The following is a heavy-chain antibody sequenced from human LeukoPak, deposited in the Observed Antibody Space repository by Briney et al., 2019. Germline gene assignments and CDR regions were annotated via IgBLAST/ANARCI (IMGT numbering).Heavy chain of an antibody. V-gene: IGHV3-74*01. J-gene: IGHJ1*01. CDR2: IKSDGRT. CDR3: ARAPSEIGGYYPEYFRH. D-gene: IGHD3-22*01. CDR1: RFTLISYW. Sequence: GGSLRLSCAASRFTLISYWMHSVRQAPGKGLVWVSRIKSDGRTNYADSVKGRFTISRDNARNTVSLQMNSLRAEDTGVYYCARAPSEIGGYYPEYFRHWGQGTLVIASS.